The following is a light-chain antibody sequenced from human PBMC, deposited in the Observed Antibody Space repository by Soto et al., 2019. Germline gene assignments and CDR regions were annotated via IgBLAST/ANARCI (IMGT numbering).Light chain of an antibody. CDR3: QQDNNWPPWT. Sequence: EIVMTQSPATLSVSPGERATLSCRASQSISSNLAWYQQKPGQAPRLLIYGASTRATGIPARFSGSGSGTDFTLTISSLQSEDFALYYCQQDNNWPPWTFGQWTKVEIK. J-gene: IGKJ1*01. CDR2: GAS. V-gene: IGKV3-15*01. CDR1: QSISSN.